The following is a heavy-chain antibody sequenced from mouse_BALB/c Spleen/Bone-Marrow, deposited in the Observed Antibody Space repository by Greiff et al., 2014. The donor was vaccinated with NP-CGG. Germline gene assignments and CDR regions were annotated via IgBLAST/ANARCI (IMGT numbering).Heavy chain of an antibody. Sequence: EVQLQQSGAELVKPGASVELSCTASGFNIKDTFMHWVKQRPEQGLEWIGRIDPANGDTKYDPKFQGKATITADTSSNTAYLQLSSLTSEDTAVYYCTKPSFYYGSSYRYFDVWGAGTTVTVSS. CDR2: IDPANGDT. D-gene: IGHD1-1*01. CDR3: TKPSFYYGSSYRYFDV. J-gene: IGHJ1*01. CDR1: GFNIKDTF. V-gene: IGHV14-3*02.